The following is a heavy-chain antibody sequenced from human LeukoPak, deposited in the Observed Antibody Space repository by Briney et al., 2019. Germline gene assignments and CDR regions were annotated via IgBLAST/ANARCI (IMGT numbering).Heavy chain of an antibody. CDR3: ARDVGITIFGVADDAFDI. Sequence: SETLSLTCVVSGFSLSSGYYWGWIRQPPGKGLECIGNIHPSGTTFFNSSLNSRVTMSIDTSKNQFSLKLSSVTAADTAVYYCARDVGITIFGVADDAFDIWGQGTMVTVSS. CDR2: IHPSGTT. CDR1: GFSLSSGYY. J-gene: IGHJ3*02. D-gene: IGHD3-3*01. V-gene: IGHV4-38-2*01.